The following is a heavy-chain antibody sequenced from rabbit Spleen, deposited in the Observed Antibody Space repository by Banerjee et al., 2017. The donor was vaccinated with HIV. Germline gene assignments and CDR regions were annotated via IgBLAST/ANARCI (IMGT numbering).Heavy chain of an antibody. CDR3: ARDGAGGSYFAL. D-gene: IGHD8-1*01. V-gene: IGHV1S7*01. CDR1: GFTLSNYY. Sequence: HLKESGGGLVQPGGSLKLSCKASGFTLSNYYMNWVRQAPGKGLEWIGYIDPVFGITYYANWVNGRFSISRENAQNTLDLKMNSLTAADTATYFCARDGAGGSYFALWGPGTLVTVS. J-gene: IGHJ4*01. CDR2: IDPVFGIT.